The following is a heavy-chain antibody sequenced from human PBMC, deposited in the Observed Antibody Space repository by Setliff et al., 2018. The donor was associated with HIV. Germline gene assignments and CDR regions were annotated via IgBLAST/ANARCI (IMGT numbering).Heavy chain of an antibody. CDR2: ISYDGSNK. CDR3: ARDDPAGGIDY. Sequence: PGGSLRLSCAASVFTFSTYAMHWVRQAPGKGLEWVAVISYDGSNKYYADSVKGRFTISRDNSRDTLYLEMNNLRAEDTAIYYCARDDPAGGIDYWGQGTLVTVSS. D-gene: IGHD1-26*01. V-gene: IGHV3-30*04. CDR1: VFTFSTYA. J-gene: IGHJ4*02.